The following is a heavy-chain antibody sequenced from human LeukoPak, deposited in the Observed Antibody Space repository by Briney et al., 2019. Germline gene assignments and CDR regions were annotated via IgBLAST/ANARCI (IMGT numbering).Heavy chain of an antibody. Sequence: ASVKVSCKASGYTFTGYYMHWVRQAPGQGLEWMGWINPNSGGTNYAQKFQGRVTMTRDTSISKAYMELSRLRSDDTAVYYCARLLEWSQARDYWGQGTLVTVSS. D-gene: IGHD3-3*01. CDR1: GYTFTGYY. CDR3: ARLLEWSQARDY. CDR2: INPNSGGT. V-gene: IGHV1-2*02. J-gene: IGHJ4*02.